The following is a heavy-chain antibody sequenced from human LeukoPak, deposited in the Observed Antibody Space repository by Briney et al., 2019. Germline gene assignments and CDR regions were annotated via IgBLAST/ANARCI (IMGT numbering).Heavy chain of an antibody. CDR1: GYTFTGYY. Sequence: GASVKVSCKASGYTFTGYYMHWVRQAPGQGLEWMGWINPNSGGTDYAQKFQGRVTMTRNTSINTAYMELSSLRSEDTALYYCARESGFYASGSRYWGQGTLVTVSS. CDR3: ARESGFYASGSRY. CDR2: INPNSGGT. V-gene: IGHV1-2*02. J-gene: IGHJ4*02. D-gene: IGHD3-10*01.